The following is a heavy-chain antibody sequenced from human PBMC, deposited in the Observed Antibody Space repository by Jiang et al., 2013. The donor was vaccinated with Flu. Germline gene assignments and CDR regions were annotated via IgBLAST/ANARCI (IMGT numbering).Heavy chain of an antibody. CDR1: GFTFSSYG. D-gene: IGHD6-19*01. J-gene: IGHJ2*01. CDR3: ARGGWAVAAFDWYFDL. Sequence: VQLLESGGGVVQPGRSLRLSCAASGFTFSSYGMHWVRQAPGKGLEWVAVIWYDGSNKYYADSVKGRFTISRDNSKNTLYLQMNSLRAEDTAVYYCARGGWAVAAFDWYFDLWGRGTLVTVSS. V-gene: IGHV3-33*01. CDR2: IWYDGSNK.